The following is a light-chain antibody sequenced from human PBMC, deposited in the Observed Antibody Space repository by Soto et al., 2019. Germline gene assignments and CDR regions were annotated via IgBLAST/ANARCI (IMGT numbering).Light chain of an antibody. CDR3: QSYDSSLSGVV. V-gene: IGLV1-40*01. J-gene: IGLJ2*01. Sequence: QPVLTQPPSVSGAPGQRVTISCTGSSSNIGAGYDVNWYQQLPGTAPKLLIYGNSNRPSGVPVRFSGSKSGTSASLAITGLQAEDEADYYCQSYDSSLSGVVFGGGTKLTVL. CDR1: SSNIGAGYD. CDR2: GNS.